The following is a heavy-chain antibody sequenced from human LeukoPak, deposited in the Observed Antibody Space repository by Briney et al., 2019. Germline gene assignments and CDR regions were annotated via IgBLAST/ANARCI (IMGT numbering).Heavy chain of an antibody. CDR2: IYYSGST. Sequence: SETLSLTCTVSGGSISSSSYYWGWIRQPPGKGLEWIGYIYYSGSTNYNPSLKSRVTISVDKSKNQFSLKLSSVTAADTAVYYCARARKWLRFWPSGLDYWGQGTLVTVSS. CDR3: ARARKWLRFWPSGLDY. D-gene: IGHD5-12*01. V-gene: IGHV4-61*05. J-gene: IGHJ4*02. CDR1: GGSISSSSYY.